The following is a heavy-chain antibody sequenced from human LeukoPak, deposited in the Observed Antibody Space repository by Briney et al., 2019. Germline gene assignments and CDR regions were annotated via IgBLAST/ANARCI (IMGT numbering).Heavy chain of an antibody. J-gene: IGHJ4*02. CDR1: GFTFSSYG. Sequence: GGSLRLSCAASGFTFSSYGMHWVRQPPGKGLECVGFVSYDGSKKFYADFVKGRFSISRDNSKNTLYVQMNSLGAEDTALYYCAKLGFDSSGSHSLVDYWGQGTPVTVSS. CDR3: AKLGFDSSGSHSLVDY. CDR2: VSYDGSKK. D-gene: IGHD3-22*01. V-gene: IGHV3-30*18.